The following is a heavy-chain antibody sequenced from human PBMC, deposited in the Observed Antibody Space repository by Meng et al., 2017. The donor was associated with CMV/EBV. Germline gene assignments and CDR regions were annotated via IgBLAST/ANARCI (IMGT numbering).Heavy chain of an antibody. D-gene: IGHD1-26*01. CDR3: AKGLWLYNGIATGGY. V-gene: IGHV3-23*01. J-gene: IGHJ4*02. Sequence: GGSLRLSCAASGFTFSSYAMSWVRQAPGKGLEWVSAISGSGGSTYYADSVKGRFTISRDNSKNTLYLQMNSLRAEDTAVYYCAKGLWLYNGIATGGYWGQGTLVTVSS. CDR2: ISGSGGST. CDR1: GFTFSSYA.